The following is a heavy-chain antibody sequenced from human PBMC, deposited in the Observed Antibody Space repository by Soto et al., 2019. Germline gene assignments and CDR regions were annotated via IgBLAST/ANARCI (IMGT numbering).Heavy chain of an antibody. Sequence: PGGSLRLSCAASGFTFNNYAMHWVRQAPGKGLEWVAVISNDGSNQQYADSVKGRLTISRDKSKNTLYLQMNSLRGEDSAVYYCSGAESPDTAYFSLYWGQGTPVTVSS. J-gene: IGHJ4*02. CDR1: GFTFNNYA. CDR3: SGAESPDTAYFSLY. D-gene: IGHD1-26*01. V-gene: IGHV3-30-3*01. CDR2: ISNDGSNQ.